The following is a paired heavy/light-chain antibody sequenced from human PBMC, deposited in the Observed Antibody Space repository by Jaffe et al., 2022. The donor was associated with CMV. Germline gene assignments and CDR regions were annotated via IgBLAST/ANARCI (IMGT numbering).Light chain of an antibody. CDR1: QSISSW. CDR2: KAS. Sequence: DIQMTQSPSTLSASVGDRVTITCRASQSISSWLAWYQQKPGKAPKLLIYKASSLESGVPSRFSGSGSGTEFTLTISSLQPDDFATYYCQQYNSKGTFGQGTKVEIK. J-gene: IGKJ1*01. V-gene: IGKV1-5*03. CDR3: QQYNSKGT.
Heavy chain of an antibody. D-gene: IGHD1-1*01. CDR3: ARDLGGGKYNWNDSGDAFDI. Sequence: EVQLVESGGGLVKPGGSLRLSCAASGFTFSSYSMNWVRQAPGKGLEWVSSISSSSSYIYYADSVKGRFTISRDNAKNSLYLQMNSLRAEDTAVYYCARDLGGGKYNWNDSGDAFDIWGQGTMVTVSS. CDR2: ISSSSSYI. V-gene: IGHV3-21*01. J-gene: IGHJ3*02. CDR1: GFTFSSYS.